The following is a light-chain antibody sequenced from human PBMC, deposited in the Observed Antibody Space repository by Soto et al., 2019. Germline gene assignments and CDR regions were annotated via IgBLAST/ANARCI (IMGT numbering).Light chain of an antibody. J-gene: IGKJ1*01. CDR2: AVS. CDR1: QSVSGNY. Sequence: EGVLTQSPGTLSLSPGERATLSCWASQSVSGNYLAWHQQKPGQAPRLLIYAVSRRATGIPDRFSGSGSGTDFTLTISRLEPEDFAVYYCQHYGRSPWRFGQGTRVDI. CDR3: QHYGRSPWR. V-gene: IGKV3-20*01.